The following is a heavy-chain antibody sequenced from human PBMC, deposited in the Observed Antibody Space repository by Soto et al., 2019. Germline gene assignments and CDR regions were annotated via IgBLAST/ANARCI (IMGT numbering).Heavy chain of an antibody. Sequence: AVKVSCKASGGTFSSYAISWVRQAPGQGLEWMGGIIPIFGTANYAQKFQGRVTITADKSTSTAYMELSSLRAEDTAVYYCARLTDYSIHYYGMDVWGQGTTVTV. CDR3: ARLTDYSIHYYGMDV. CDR2: IIPIFGTA. D-gene: IGHD4-4*01. CDR1: GGTFSSYA. J-gene: IGHJ6*02. V-gene: IGHV1-69*06.